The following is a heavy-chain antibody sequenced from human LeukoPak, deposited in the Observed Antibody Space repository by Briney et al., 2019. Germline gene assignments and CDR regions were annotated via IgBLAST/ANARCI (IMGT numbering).Heavy chain of an antibody. J-gene: IGHJ4*02. CDR2: IYYSGST. D-gene: IGHD3-10*01. V-gene: IGHV4-59*05. Sequence: SETLSLTCTVSGGSISSYYWSWIRQPPGKGLEWIGRIYYSGSTDYNPSLKSRVTISVDTSKNQFSLRLTSVTAADTAVYYCASAMYYSGSGSYVSYFDYWGQGTLVTVSS. CDR1: GGSISSYY. CDR3: ASAMYYSGSGSYVSYFDY.